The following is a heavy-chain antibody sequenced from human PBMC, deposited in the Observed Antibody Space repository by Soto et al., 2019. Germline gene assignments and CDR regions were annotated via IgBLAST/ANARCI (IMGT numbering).Heavy chain of an antibody. CDR3: VSTIYIPFFESLFTISVDTSKNLFSLKLISVTFVDTALYYCASSVQFLYFWSGYYVPPGYYYMDV. Sequence: GESLKISCKGSGYSFTSYWIGWVRQMPGKGLEWMGIIYPGDSDTRYSPSFQGQVTISADKSISTAYLQWSSLKASDTAMYYCVSTIYIPFFESLFTISVDTSKNLFSLKLISVTFVDTALYYCASSVQFLYFWSGYYVPPGYYYMDVWGKGTTVTVSS. CDR1: GYSFTSYW. V-gene: IGHV5-51*01. D-gene: IGHD3-10*01. J-gene: IGHJ6*03. CDR2: IYPGDSDT.